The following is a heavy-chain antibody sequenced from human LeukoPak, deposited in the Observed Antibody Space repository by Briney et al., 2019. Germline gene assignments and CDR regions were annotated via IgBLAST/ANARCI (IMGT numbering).Heavy chain of an antibody. CDR2: IYYSGST. J-gene: IGHJ4*02. Sequence: SETLSLTCTVSGGSISSHYWSWIRQPPGKGLEWIGYIYYSGSTNYNPSLKSRVTISVDTSKNQFSLKLSSVTAADAAVYYCARGPDYFDYWGQGTLVTVSS. V-gene: IGHV4-59*08. CDR1: GGSISSHY. CDR3: ARGPDYFDY.